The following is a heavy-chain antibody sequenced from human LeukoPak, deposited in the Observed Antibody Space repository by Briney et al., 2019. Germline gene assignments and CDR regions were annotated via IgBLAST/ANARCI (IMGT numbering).Heavy chain of an antibody. D-gene: IGHD1-26*01. V-gene: IGHV4-61*02. CDR2: IYTSGST. CDR1: GGSISSSSYY. Sequence: SETLSLTCTVSGGSISSSSYYWSWIRQPAGKGLEWIGRIYTSGSTNYNPSLKSRVTMSVDTSKNQFSLKLSSVTAADTAVYYCAREIVGATIRGDAFDIWGQGTMVTVSS. CDR3: AREIVGATIRGDAFDI. J-gene: IGHJ3*02.